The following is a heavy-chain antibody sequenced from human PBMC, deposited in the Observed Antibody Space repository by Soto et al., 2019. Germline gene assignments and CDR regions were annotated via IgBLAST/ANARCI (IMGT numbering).Heavy chain of an antibody. Sequence: QVQLQESGPGLVKPSETLSLTCAVSGDSISSYYCMWIRQPPGKGLESIGYLYYGRSANYNPSLTSRVTLSVDTSTNQCSLTLSSMTAADTAVYYCVLRSMAVVPEYWGQGTLVTVSS. CDR3: VLRSMAVVPEY. V-gene: IGHV4-59*01. J-gene: IGHJ4*02. CDR1: GDSISSYY. D-gene: IGHD3-22*01. CDR2: LYYGRSA.